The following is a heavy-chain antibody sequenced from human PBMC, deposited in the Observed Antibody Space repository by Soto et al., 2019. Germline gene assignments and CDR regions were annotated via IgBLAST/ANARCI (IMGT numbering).Heavy chain of an antibody. J-gene: IGHJ3*02. Sequence: QITLKESGPTLVKPTETLTLTCAFSGFSLSARGVGVGWIRQPPGKALEWLAIIYWDDDKRYSPSLKSTFTSTKDTSKNQVVLTMTNMDPVDTATYFCAHSPYSSTWHEAYEIWGPGTMVTVSS. CDR3: AHSPYSSTWHEAYEI. CDR1: GFSLSARGVG. D-gene: IGHD6-13*01. V-gene: IGHV2-5*02. CDR2: IYWDDDK.